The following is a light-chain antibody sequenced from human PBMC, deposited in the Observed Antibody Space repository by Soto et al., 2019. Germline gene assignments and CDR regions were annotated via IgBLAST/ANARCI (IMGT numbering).Light chain of an antibody. Sequence: DIQMTQSPSTLSASVGGRVTITCRASQSVGTWVAWYQQKPGKAPKLLIYGASNLESGVPSRLSGSGSGTEFTLTITTLHPDDFATYYCQQYNTYSWTFGPGTKVDIK. CDR1: QSVGTW. CDR3: QQYNTYSWT. CDR2: GAS. J-gene: IGKJ1*01. V-gene: IGKV1-5*01.